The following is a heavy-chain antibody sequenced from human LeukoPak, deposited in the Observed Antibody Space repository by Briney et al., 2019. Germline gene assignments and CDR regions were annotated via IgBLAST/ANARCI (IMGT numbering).Heavy chain of an antibody. J-gene: IGHJ4*02. D-gene: IGHD7-27*01. CDR2: TYTGGNT. CDR1: GFIVSSNY. Sequence: GGSLRLSCAASGFIVSSNYMSWVRQAPGKGLEWVSVTYTGGNTYFADSVKGRFTVSRDNSKNTLYLQMNSLRAEDTAVYFCTRSNWGPDYWGQGTLVTVSS. V-gene: IGHV3-66*01. CDR3: TRSNWGPDY.